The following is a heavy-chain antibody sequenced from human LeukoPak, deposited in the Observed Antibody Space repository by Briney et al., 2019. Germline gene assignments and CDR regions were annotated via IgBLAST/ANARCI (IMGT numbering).Heavy chain of an antibody. Sequence: GGSLRLSSAASGFTFSSYSMNWVRQAPGKGLEWVSYISSSSSTIYYADSVKGRFTISRDNAKNSLYLQMNSLRAEDTAVYYCARDRGSYSDYWGQGTLVTVSS. CDR3: ARDRGSYSDY. J-gene: IGHJ4*02. V-gene: IGHV3-48*01. D-gene: IGHD3-10*01. CDR2: ISSSSSTI. CDR1: GFTFSSYS.